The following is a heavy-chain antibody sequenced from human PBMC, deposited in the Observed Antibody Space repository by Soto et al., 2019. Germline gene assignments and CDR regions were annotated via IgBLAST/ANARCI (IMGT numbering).Heavy chain of an antibody. CDR2: IIPIFGTA. D-gene: IGHD6-6*01. CDR1: GGTFSSYA. CDR3: ARAAVPGELAAD. V-gene: IGHV1-69*13. Sequence: SVKVSCKASGGTFSSYAISWVRQAPGQGLEWMGGIIPIFGTANYAQKFQGRVTITADESTSTAYMELSSLRSEDTAVYYCARAAVPGELAADWGQGXLVTVSS. J-gene: IGHJ4*02.